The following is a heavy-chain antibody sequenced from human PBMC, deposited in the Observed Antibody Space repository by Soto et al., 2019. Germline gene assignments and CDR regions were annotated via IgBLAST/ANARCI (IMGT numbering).Heavy chain of an antibody. CDR1: GGTFSSYA. J-gene: IGHJ4*02. D-gene: IGHD2-15*01. Sequence: QVQLVQSGAEVKKPGSSVKVSCKASGGTFSSYAISWVRQAPGQGLEWMGGIIPIFGTANYAQKFQGRVTITADESTSTAYMELSSLRSEDTAVYYCARDLEDCSGGSCFPGSLDYWGRGTLVTVSS. V-gene: IGHV1-69*01. CDR2: IIPIFGTA. CDR3: ARDLEDCSGGSCFPGSLDY.